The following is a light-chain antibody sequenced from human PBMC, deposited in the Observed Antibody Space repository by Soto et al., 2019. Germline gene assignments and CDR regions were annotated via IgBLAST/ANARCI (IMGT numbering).Light chain of an antibody. CDR1: QSVTSNY. CDR3: QQYGGSPWA. CDR2: GAS. Sequence: EIALTQSPGTLSLSPGERATLSCRASQSVTSNYLAWYQHKPGQAPRVLIYGASSRATGIPDRFSGSGSGTEFTLTISRLEPEDFAVYYCQQYGGSPWAFGQGTKVEIK. V-gene: IGKV3-20*01. J-gene: IGKJ1*01.